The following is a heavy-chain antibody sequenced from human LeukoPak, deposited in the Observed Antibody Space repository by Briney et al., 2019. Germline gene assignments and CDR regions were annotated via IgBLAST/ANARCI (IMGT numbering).Heavy chain of an antibody. Sequence: PSETLCLTCTVSGGSVNSGSYYWSWIRQSPGKGLEWIGYIYSSGSTNYNPSLKSRVTISVDTSRNQFSLRLSSVTAADTAVYYCARDQSADAFDLWGQGTMVTVSS. CDR2: IYSSGST. CDR3: ARDQSADAFDL. CDR1: GGSVNSGSYY. J-gene: IGHJ3*01. V-gene: IGHV4-61*01.